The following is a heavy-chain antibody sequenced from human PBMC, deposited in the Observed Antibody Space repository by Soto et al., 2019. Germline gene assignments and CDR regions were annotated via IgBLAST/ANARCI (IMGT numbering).Heavy chain of an antibody. D-gene: IGHD6-13*01. Sequence: EVQLLESGGGLVQPGGSLRLSCAASGFTFSSYAMNWVRQAPGKGLEWVSVVSGSGGSTYYADSVQGRFTISRDNSKNTLHLQITSLRAEDTARYYCASRGPGTYFDYWGQGTLGTVSS. CDR2: VSGSGGST. J-gene: IGHJ4*02. CDR1: GFTFSSYA. CDR3: ASRGPGTYFDY. V-gene: IGHV3-23*01.